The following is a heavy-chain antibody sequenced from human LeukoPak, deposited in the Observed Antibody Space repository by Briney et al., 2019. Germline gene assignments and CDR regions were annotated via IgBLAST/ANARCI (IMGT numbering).Heavy chain of an antibody. CDR3: ARDGNWYLTPFDP. D-gene: IGHD1-1*01. Sequence: QPGGSLRLSWAASGFTFSSYWMSWVRQAPGKGLEWVANIKQDGSEKYYVDSVKGRFTISRDNAKNSLYLQMNSLRAVDTAVYYCARDGNWYLTPFDPWGQGTLVTVSS. CDR1: GFTFSSYW. J-gene: IGHJ5*02. CDR2: IKQDGSEK. V-gene: IGHV3-7*01.